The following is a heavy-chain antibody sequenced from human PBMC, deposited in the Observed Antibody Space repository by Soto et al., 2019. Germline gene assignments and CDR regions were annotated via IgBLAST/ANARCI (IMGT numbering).Heavy chain of an antibody. CDR3: AHTPTLYYYGMDV. Sequence: QITLKESGPTLVKPTQPLTLTCTFSGFSLSTSGVGVGWIRQPPGKALEWLSLIYWNEDKRYSPSLKNRLTITQDTSKNQVVLKMTNMHPVDTATYYCAHTPTLYYYGMDVWGPGTTVPVSS. J-gene: IGHJ6*02. V-gene: IGHV2-5*01. CDR1: GFSLSTSGVG. CDR2: IYWNEDK.